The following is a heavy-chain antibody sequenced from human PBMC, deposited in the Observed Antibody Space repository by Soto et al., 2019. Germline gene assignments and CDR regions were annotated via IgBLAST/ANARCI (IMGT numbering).Heavy chain of an antibody. CDR3: ARGMVTGTYDH. J-gene: IGHJ5*02. V-gene: IGHV3-74*01. CDR2: ISGDGSTT. CDR1: GFTFSRYW. Sequence: EVQLVESGGGLVQPGGSLRLSCAASGFTFSRYWIHWVRQTPGKGLVWVSRISGDGSTTSYADSVRGRFIISRDNAKNALYLQMNSLRDEDTAVYYYARGMVTGTYDHWGQGTLVTVSS. D-gene: IGHD5-18*01.